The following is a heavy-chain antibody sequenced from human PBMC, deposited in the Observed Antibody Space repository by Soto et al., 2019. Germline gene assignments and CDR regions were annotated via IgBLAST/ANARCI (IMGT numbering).Heavy chain of an antibody. D-gene: IGHD5-12*01. Sequence: QVQLVQSGAEVKKPGSSVKVSCKASGGTFSSYTISWVRQAPGQGLEWMGRIIPILGIANYAQKFQGRVTITADKSTSTAYMELSSLRSEDTAVYYCARGGYRGYDCDYWGQGTLVTVSS. CDR3: ARGGYRGYDCDY. CDR2: IIPILGIA. CDR1: GGTFSSYT. V-gene: IGHV1-69*02. J-gene: IGHJ4*02.